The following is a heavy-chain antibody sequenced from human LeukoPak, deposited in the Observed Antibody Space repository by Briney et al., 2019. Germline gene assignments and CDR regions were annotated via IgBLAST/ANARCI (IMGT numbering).Heavy chain of an antibody. CDR1: GGSISSYS. Sequence: PSETLSLTCIVSGGSISSYSWSWIRQSAGKGLEWIGHIYVSGRTNYNPSLKSRVSMSLDTSKNQLSLKLSSVTAADTAVYYCARVHYYDNSGYWFFDYWGQGTLVTVSS. CDR2: IYVSGRT. J-gene: IGHJ4*02. D-gene: IGHD3-22*01. CDR3: ARVHYYDNSGYWFFDY. V-gene: IGHV4-4*07.